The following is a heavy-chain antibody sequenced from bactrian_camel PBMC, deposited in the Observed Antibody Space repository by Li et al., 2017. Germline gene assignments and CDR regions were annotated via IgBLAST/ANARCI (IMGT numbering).Heavy chain of an antibody. CDR1: GFQMSGSD. J-gene: IGHJ4*01. Sequence: VQLVESGGGLVQPGGSLTLACAASGFQMSGSDMNWVRQGPGKGLEWVSGIDSSGGTTYYADSVKDRFTMSRDNAANTVYLQMDSLKSEDTALYYCATDRWRYKYWGQGTQVTVS. D-gene: IGHD7*01. CDR2: IDSSGGTT. CDR3: ATDRWRYKY. V-gene: IGHV3S40*01.